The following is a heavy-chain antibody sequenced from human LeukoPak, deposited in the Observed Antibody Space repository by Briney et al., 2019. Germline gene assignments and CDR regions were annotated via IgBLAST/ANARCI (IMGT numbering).Heavy chain of an antibody. J-gene: IGHJ4*02. CDR2: IYPGDSDT. V-gene: IGHV5-51*01. CDR3: ARHYGESDYFDY. Sequence: GESLKISCKGSGYNFTNYWIGWVRQIPGKGLEWMGIIYPGDSDTRYSPSFQGQVTISADKSISTAYLQWSSLEASDTAMYYCARHYGESDYFDYWGQGTLVTVSS. CDR1: GYNFTNYW. D-gene: IGHD3-10*01.